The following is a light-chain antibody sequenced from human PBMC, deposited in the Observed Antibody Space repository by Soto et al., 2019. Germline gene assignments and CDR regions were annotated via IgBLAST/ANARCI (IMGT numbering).Light chain of an antibody. CDR3: QQYNNWPPIT. J-gene: IGKJ5*01. CDR2: AAS. V-gene: IGKV1-39*01. Sequence: DIQMTHSPSSLSASVGNRFTITCRASESISSYLKWYQQKPGRAPKRLIYAASSLQSGVPSRFSGSGSGTDFTLTIGSLQPEDFAVYYCQQYNNWPPITFGQGTRLEIK. CDR1: ESISSY.